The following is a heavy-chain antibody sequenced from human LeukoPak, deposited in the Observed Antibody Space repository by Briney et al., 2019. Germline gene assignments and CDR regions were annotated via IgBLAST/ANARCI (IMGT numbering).Heavy chain of an antibody. CDR1: GYTFTGYY. CDR3: ASFELGSGSYPFDY. CDR2: INPNSGGT. D-gene: IGHD1-26*01. V-gene: IGHV1-2*06. Sequence: ASVKVSCKASGYTFTGYYMHWVRQAPGQGLEWMGRINPNSGGTNYALKFQGRVTITTDESTSTAYMELSSLRSDDTAVYYCASFELGSGSYPFDYWGQGTLVTVSS. J-gene: IGHJ4*02.